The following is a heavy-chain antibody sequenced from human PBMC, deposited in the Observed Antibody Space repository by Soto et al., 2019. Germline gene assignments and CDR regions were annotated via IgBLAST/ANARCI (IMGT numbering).Heavy chain of an antibody. CDR2: IYYSGST. CDR3: ASAQGSWFFVS. J-gene: IGHJ4*02. Sequence: QVQLQESGPGLVKPSQTLSLTCTVSGGSISSGDYSWSLIRQPPGKGLEWIGYIYYSGSTYYNPSIKSRVTISVDTSKNQYSLKLSAVTAADTAGYYCASAQGSWFFVSWGQGTLVTVSS. V-gene: IGHV4-30-4*01. D-gene: IGHD3-10*01. CDR1: GGSISSGDYS.